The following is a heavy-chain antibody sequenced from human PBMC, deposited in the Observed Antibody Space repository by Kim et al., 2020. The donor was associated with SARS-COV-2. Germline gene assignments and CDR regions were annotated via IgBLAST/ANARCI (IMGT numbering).Heavy chain of an antibody. CDR3: ARDISGWGRAYFDY. CDR1: GFTFGDFA. J-gene: IGHJ4*02. CDR2: INWNSVSI. V-gene: IGHV3-9*01. D-gene: IGHD3-10*01. Sequence: GGSLRLSCAASGFTFGDFAMHWVRQVPGKALEWVSSINWNSVSITYADSVIGRFTISRDNARNFLFLHMDSLTTDDTAFYYCARDISGWGRAYFDYWGRGTLVTVSS.